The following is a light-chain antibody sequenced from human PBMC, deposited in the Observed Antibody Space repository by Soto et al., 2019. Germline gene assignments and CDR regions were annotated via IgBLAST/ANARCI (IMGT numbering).Light chain of an antibody. V-gene: IGLV2-23*02. CDR2: EVN. CDR1: SSDVGSYDL. Sequence: QLVLTQPDSVSGSPGQSITISCTGTSSDVGSYDLVSWYQHHSGKAPKIIIYEVNKRPSGISDRFSGSKSGNTASLTISGLQAEDEADYFCCSFVRTNGLLFGGGTKLTVL. J-gene: IGLJ2*01. CDR3: CSFVRTNGLL.